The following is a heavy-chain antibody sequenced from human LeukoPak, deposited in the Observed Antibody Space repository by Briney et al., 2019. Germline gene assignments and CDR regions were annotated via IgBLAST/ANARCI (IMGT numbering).Heavy chain of an antibody. CDR1: GGTFSSYA. V-gene: IGHV1-69*04. J-gene: IGHJ4*02. Sequence: SVKVSCKASGGTFSSYAISWVRQAPGQGLEWMGRIIPILGIANYAQKFQGRVTIAADKSTSTAYMELSSLRSEDTAVYYCASTPGYSSSWHDYWGQGTLVTVSS. CDR2: IIPILGIA. D-gene: IGHD6-13*01. CDR3: ASTPGYSSSWHDY.